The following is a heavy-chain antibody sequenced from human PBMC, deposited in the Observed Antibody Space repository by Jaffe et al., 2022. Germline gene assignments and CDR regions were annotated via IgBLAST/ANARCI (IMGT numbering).Heavy chain of an antibody. Sequence: EVQLVESGGGLVQPGGSLRLSCAASGYNFSPFWMHWVRQAPGKGLVWVSHMNGDGTTIRYADSVKGRFTISRDNAKNTLYLQMNSLRVEDTAVYYCTRDRGHPDAFDVWGQGTMVTVSS. CDR3: TRDRGHPDAFDV. V-gene: IGHV3-74*01. CDR1: GYNFSPFW. CDR2: MNGDGTTI. J-gene: IGHJ3*01. D-gene: IGHD3-10*01.